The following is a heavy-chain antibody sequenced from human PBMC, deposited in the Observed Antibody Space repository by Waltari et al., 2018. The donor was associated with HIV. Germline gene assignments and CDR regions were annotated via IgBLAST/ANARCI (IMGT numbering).Heavy chain of an antibody. CDR3: ASRGGLDYGSGSPYGMDV. CDR1: GGSFSGYY. Sequence: QVQLQQWGAGLLKPSETLSLTCAVYGGSFSGYYWSWIRQPPGKGLEWIGEINHSGSTNSNPSLKSRGTISVDTSKNQFSLKLSSVTAADTAVYYCASRGGLDYGSGSPYGMDVWGQGTTVTVSS. J-gene: IGHJ6*02. CDR2: INHSGST. D-gene: IGHD3-10*01. V-gene: IGHV4-34*01.